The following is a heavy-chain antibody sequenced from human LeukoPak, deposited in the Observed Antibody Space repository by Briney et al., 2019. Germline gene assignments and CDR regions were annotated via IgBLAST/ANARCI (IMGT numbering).Heavy chain of an antibody. CDR2: INPNSGGT. Sequence: ASVKVSCKASGYTFTGYYMHWVRQAPGQGLEWKGWINPNSGGTNYAQKFQGRVTMTRDTSISTAYMELSRLRSDDTAVYYCAREYYYDSSGYYYWGQGTLVTVSS. CDR1: GYTFTGYY. J-gene: IGHJ4*02. V-gene: IGHV1-2*02. D-gene: IGHD3-22*01. CDR3: AREYYYDSSGYYY.